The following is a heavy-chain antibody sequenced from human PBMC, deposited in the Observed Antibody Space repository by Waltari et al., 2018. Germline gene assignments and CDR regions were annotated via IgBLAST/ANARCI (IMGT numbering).Heavy chain of an antibody. CDR3: ARDQGYYDVWSGYLNWFDP. Sequence: QVQLVQSGAEVKKPGASVKVSYKASGYTFTSYGISWVRQAPGHGLEWMGWISAYNGNTNYAQKLQGRVTMTTDTSTSTAYMELRSLRSDDTAVYYCARDQGYYDVWSGYLNWFDPWGQGTLVTVSS. D-gene: IGHD3-3*01. CDR1: GYTFTSYG. V-gene: IGHV1-18*01. CDR2: ISAYNGNT. J-gene: IGHJ5*02.